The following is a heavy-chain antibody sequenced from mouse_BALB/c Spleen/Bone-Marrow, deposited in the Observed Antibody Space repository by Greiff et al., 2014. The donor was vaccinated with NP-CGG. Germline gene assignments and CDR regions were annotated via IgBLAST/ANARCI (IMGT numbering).Heavy chain of an antibody. V-gene: IGHV7-3*02. Sequence: EVHLVESGGGLVQPGGSLRLSCATSGFTFTDYYMSWVRQSPGKALEWLGFIRNKANGYTTEYRASVKGRFTISRDNSQSIFYLQMNTLRAEDSATYYCARVRKDSSGYYYTMDYWGQGTSVTVSS. J-gene: IGHJ4*01. CDR3: ARVRKDSSGYYYTMDY. D-gene: IGHD3-2*01. CDR2: IRNKANGYTT. CDR1: GFTFTDYY.